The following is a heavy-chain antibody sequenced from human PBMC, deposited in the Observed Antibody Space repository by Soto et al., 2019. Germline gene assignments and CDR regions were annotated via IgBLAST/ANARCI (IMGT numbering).Heavy chain of an antibody. V-gene: IGHV3-23*01. CDR3: AKGDYGSGSYYRIWFDP. CDR1: GLTFSSYA. J-gene: IGHJ5*02. CDR2: ISGSGGST. D-gene: IGHD3-10*01. Sequence: GGSLRLACAASGLTFSSYAMSWVLQAPGNGLEWVSAISGSGGSTYYADSVKGRFTISRDNSKSTLYLQMNSLRAEDTAIYYCAKGDYGSGSYYRIWFDPWGQGTLVTVYS.